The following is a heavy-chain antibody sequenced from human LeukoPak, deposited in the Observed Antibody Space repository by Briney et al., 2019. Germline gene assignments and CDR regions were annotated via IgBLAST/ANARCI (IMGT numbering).Heavy chain of an antibody. CDR1: GFTFSSYI. CDR2: ISSSISFI. CDR3: ARGKYPDNDDYMDV. D-gene: IGHD1-1*01. J-gene: IGHJ6*03. Sequence: GGSLRLSCAASGFTFSSYIMNWVRQTPGEGRGWGSSISSSISFIYYADSVKSRVSISRDNAKNSLYMQMNSLRAEDTALYYCARGKYPDNDDYMDVWGKGTTVIVSS. V-gene: IGHV3-21*04.